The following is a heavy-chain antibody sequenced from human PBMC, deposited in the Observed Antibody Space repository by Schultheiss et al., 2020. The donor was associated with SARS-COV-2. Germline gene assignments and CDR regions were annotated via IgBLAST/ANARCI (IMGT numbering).Heavy chain of an antibody. CDR2: IKQDGSEK. Sequence: GGSLRLSCAASGFTFSSYWMSWVRQAPGKGLEWVANIKQDGSEKYYVDSVKGRFTISRDNAKNSLYLQMNSLRAEDTAVYYCARPRGYCSSTSCRPYYYYGMDVWGQGTTVTVSS. CDR1: GFTFSSYW. J-gene: IGHJ6*02. D-gene: IGHD2-2*01. V-gene: IGHV3-7*01. CDR3: ARPRGYCSSTSCRPYYYYGMDV.